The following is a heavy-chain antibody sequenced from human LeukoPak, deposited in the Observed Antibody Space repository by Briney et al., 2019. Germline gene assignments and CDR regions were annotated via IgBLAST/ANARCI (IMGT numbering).Heavy chain of an antibody. D-gene: IGHD3-3*01. V-gene: IGHV3-48*03. J-gene: IGHJ4*02. CDR2: LSSSGSAF. CDR1: EFSVGSNY. CDR3: ARSARLMKGVVEVTALDD. Sequence: GGSLRLSCAASEFSVGSNYMTWVRQAPGKGLEWIAYLSSSGSAFSYADSVKGRFTIARDNAKNSVYLEMNSLRADDTAVYYCARSARLMKGVVEVTALDDWGQGTLVTVSS.